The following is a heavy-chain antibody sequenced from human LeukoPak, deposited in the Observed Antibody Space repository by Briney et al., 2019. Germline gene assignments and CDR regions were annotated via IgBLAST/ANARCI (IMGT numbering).Heavy chain of an antibody. J-gene: IGHJ6*02. D-gene: IGHD3-22*01. CDR3: ARTNYYDSSGYQGAGTYYYGMDV. V-gene: IGHV1-69*06. CDR1: GGTFSSYG. Sequence: SVKVSCKASGGTFSSYGISWVRQAPGQGLEWMGRIIPIFGTANYGQKFQDRVTITADTSTSIAYMELSSLRSEDTAVYYCARTNYYDSSGYQGAGTYYYGMDVWGQGTTVTVSS. CDR2: IIPIFGTA.